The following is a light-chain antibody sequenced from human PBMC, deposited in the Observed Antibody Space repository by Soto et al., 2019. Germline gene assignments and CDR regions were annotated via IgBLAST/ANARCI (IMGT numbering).Light chain of an antibody. CDR3: SSYTRSSTVV. CDR2: DVS. Sequence: QSALTQPASVSGSPGQSITISCTGTSSDVGGYNYVSWYQQHPGKAPKLMIYDVSNRPSGVSNHFSGSKSANTASLTISGLQAEYEADYYCSSYTRSSTVVFGGGTKLTVL. CDR1: SSDVGGYNY. V-gene: IGLV2-14*01. J-gene: IGLJ2*01.